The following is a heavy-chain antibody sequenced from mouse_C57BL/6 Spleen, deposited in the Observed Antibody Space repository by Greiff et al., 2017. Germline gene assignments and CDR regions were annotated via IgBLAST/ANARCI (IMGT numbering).Heavy chain of an antibody. CDR1: GYAFSSYW. Sequence: VQLQQSGAALVKPGASVKISCKASGYAFSSYWMNWVKQRPGKGLEWIGQIYPGDGDTNYNGKFKGKATLTADKASSTAYMQLSSLTSEDSAVYCCARDYYGSSFVGCWGQGTTLTVSS. CDR2: IYPGDGDT. D-gene: IGHD1-1*01. J-gene: IGHJ2*01. CDR3: ARDYYGSSFVGC. V-gene: IGHV1-80*01.